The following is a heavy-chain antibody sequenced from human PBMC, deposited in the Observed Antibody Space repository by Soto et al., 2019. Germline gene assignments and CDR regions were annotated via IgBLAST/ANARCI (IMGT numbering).Heavy chain of an antibody. D-gene: IGHD4-4*01. J-gene: IGHJ6*02. CDR3: ARDRPVYSISGGYYYYGMDV. Sequence: QVQLVQSGAEVKKPGSSVKVSCKASGGTFSSYAISWVRQAPGQGLEWMGGIIPIFGTANYAQKFQGRITITADESTSTAYMELSSLRAEDTAVYYCARDRPVYSISGGYYYYGMDVWGQGTTVTVSS. CDR1: GGTFSSYA. CDR2: IIPIFGTA. V-gene: IGHV1-69*01.